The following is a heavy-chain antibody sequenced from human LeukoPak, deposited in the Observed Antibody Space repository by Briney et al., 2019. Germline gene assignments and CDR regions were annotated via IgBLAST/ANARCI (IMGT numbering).Heavy chain of an antibody. CDR2: IYYSGNT. D-gene: IGHD1-14*01. CDR3: ASLSHPGGRTWYFDY. CDR1: VCSINSYY. V-gene: IGHV4-59*08. Sequence: SETLSLTCTVSVCSINSYYWTWIGQPPGKGLEWIGYIYYSGNTNYNPSLKSRVTISVDTSKNQFSLKLNSVTAADTAVYYCASLSHPGGRTWYFDYWGQGTLVTVSS. J-gene: IGHJ4*02.